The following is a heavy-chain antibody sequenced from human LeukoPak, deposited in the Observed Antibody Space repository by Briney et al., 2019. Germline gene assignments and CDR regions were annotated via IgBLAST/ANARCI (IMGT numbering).Heavy chain of an antibody. CDR2: ISGSGGKT. V-gene: IGHV3-23*01. CDR1: GFTFSTYA. J-gene: IGHJ4*02. CDR3: ARDRYSGSYPLDY. D-gene: IGHD1-26*01. Sequence: PGGSLRLSCAASGFTFSTYAMSWVRQAPGKGLEWVSVISGSGGKTFYADSVKGRFTISRDNSKYTLYLQMNSLRAEDTAVYYCARDRYSGSYPLDYWGQGTLVTVSS.